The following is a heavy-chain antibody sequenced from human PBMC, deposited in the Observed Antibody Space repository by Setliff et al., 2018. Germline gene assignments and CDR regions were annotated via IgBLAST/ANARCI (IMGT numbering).Heavy chain of an antibody. V-gene: IGHV3-23*01. CDR3: ANHNPARRALNGTPLDN. D-gene: IGHD3-9*01. Sequence: GESLTISCAASGFTFSTYSMSWVRQAPGKGLEWVSAISGDSVYIYYADSVKGRFTISRDNSKNTLYLQMRSLRAEDTAIYYCANHNPARRALNGTPLDNWGQGTLVTVSS. CDR2: ISGDSVYI. CDR1: GFTFSTYS. J-gene: IGHJ4*02.